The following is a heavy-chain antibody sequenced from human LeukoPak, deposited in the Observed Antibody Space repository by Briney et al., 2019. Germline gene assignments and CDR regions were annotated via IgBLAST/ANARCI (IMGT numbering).Heavy chain of an antibody. J-gene: IGHJ4*02. CDR3: ARGRVYGSGSYFSRFFY. D-gene: IGHD3-10*01. CDR1: SGSFSGYY. Sequence: SETLSLTCAVYSGSFSGYYWSWIRQPPGKGLEWIGEINHSGSTNYNPSLKSRVTISVDTSKNQFSLKLSSVTAADTAVYYCARGRVYGSGSYFSRFFYWGQGILVTVSS. V-gene: IGHV4-34*01. CDR2: INHSGST.